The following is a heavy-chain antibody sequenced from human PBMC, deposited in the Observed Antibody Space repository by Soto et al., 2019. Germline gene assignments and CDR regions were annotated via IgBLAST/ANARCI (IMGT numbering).Heavy chain of an antibody. CDR2: IYYSGTT. Sequence: QLQLQESGPGLVKPSETLSLTCTVSGGSISSYTYYWGWIRQPPGKGLEWIGTIYYSGTTYYNPSLKIRVPISVDTSKNQFSLKLSSVTAADTAVYYCARRDYGDYEGFDYWGQGTLVTVSS. CDR1: GGSISSYTYY. D-gene: IGHD4-17*01. V-gene: IGHV4-39*01. J-gene: IGHJ4*02. CDR3: ARRDYGDYEGFDY.